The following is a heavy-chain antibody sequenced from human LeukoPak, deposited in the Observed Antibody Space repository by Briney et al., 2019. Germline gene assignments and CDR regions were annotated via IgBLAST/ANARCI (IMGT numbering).Heavy chain of an antibody. V-gene: IGHV4-4*07. CDR1: GGSISSYY. D-gene: IGHD6-13*01. CDR3: ARDLRSLAAAGTAFDP. J-gene: IGHJ5*02. Sequence: SETLSLTCTVSGGSISSYYWSRIRQPAGKGLEWIGRIYTSGSTNYNPSLKSRVTMSVDTSKNQFSLKLSSVTAADTAVYYCARDLRSLAAAGTAFDPWGQGTLVTVSS. CDR2: IYTSGST.